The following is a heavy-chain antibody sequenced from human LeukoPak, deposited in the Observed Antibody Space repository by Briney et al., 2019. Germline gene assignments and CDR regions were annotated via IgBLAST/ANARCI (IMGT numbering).Heavy chain of an antibody. V-gene: IGHV3-30*02. CDR3: AKEVDYGDYYYYGMDV. Sequence: GGSLRLSCAASGFTFSSYGMHWVRQAPGKGLEWVAFIRYDGSNKYYADSVKGRFTISRDNSKNTLYLQMNSLRAEDTAVYYCAKEVDYGDYYYYGMDVWGQGTTATVSS. CDR1: GFTFSSYG. J-gene: IGHJ6*02. D-gene: IGHD4-17*01. CDR2: IRYDGSNK.